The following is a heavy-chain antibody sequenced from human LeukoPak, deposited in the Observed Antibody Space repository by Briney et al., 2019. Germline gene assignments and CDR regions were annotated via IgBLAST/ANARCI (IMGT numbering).Heavy chain of an antibody. V-gene: IGHV3-7*03. J-gene: IGHJ4*02. D-gene: IGHD3-22*01. CDR1: GFTFSSYW. Sequence: PGGSLRLSCAASGFTFSSYWMSWVRQAPGKGLEWVANIKQDGSEKYYVDSVKGRFTISRDNAKNSLYLQINSLRAEDTALYYCARERHYYDSSGYYFDYWGQGTLVTVSS. CDR3: ARERHYYDSSGYYFDY. CDR2: IKQDGSEK.